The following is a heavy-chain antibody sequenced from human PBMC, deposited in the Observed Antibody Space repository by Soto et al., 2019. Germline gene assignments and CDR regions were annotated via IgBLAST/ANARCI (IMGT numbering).Heavy chain of an antibody. Sequence: GGSLRLSCAASGFTFSNAWMNWVRQAPGKGLEWVGRIKSKTDGGTTDYAAPMKGRFTISRADSKNTLYLQMNSLKTEDTAVYYCTPMVRGVISLDPWGQGTLVTVSS. J-gene: IGHJ5*02. CDR1: GFTFSNAW. CDR3: TPMVRGVISLDP. V-gene: IGHV3-15*07. CDR2: IKSKTDGGTT. D-gene: IGHD3-10*01.